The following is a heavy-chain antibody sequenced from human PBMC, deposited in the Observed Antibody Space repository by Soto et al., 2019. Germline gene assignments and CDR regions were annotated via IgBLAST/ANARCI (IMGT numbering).Heavy chain of an antibody. J-gene: IGHJ4*02. CDR1: GGSISSSSYY. Sequence: PSETLSLTCTVSGGSISSSSYYWGWIRKPPGKGLEWIGSIYYSGSTYYNPSLKSRVTISVDTSKNQFSLKLSSVTAADTAVYYCARTLDYYDSSGYYNYWGQGTLVTVSS. CDR2: IYYSGST. V-gene: IGHV4-39*01. CDR3: ARTLDYYDSSGYYNY. D-gene: IGHD3-22*01.